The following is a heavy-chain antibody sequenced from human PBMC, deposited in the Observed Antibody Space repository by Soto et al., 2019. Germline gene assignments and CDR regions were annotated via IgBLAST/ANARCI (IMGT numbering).Heavy chain of an antibody. CDR1: GGSVSSGSST. V-gene: IGHV4-61*01. CDR2: IYYSGST. J-gene: IGHJ6*02. Sequence: SETLSLTCTAFGGSVSSGSSTWSWFRQPPGKGLEWIGYIYYSGSTNYNPSLKSRVTISVDTSKNQFSLKLSSVTAADTAVYYCARALSGYDYYYYGMDVWGQGTTVTVSS. D-gene: IGHD5-12*01. CDR3: ARALSGYDYYYYGMDV.